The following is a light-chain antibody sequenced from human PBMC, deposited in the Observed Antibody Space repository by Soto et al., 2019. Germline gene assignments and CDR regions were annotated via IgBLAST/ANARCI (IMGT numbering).Light chain of an antibody. CDR2: EVS. CDR3: QSQDSSLSGSV. J-gene: IGLJ2*01. Sequence: QSVLTQPASVSGSPGQSITISCTGTSSDVGGYKYVSWYQQHPDKAPKLIIFEVSNRPSGVPDRFSGSKSGTSASLAITGLQAEDEADYYCQSQDSSLSGSVFGGGTKLTVL. CDR1: SSDVGGYKY. V-gene: IGLV2-14*01.